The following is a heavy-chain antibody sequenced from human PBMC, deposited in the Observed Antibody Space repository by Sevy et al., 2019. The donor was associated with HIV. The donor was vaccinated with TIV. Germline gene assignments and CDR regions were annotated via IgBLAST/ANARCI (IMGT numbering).Heavy chain of an antibody. CDR2: IYYSGST. CDR1: GGSISSGGYY. Sequence: SETLSLTCTVSGGSISSGGYYWSWIRQHPGKGLEWIGYIYYSGSTYYNPSLKSRVTISVDTSKNQFSLKLGSVTAADTAVYYCARAKITGTTANWFDPWGQGTLVTVSS. D-gene: IGHD1-7*01. J-gene: IGHJ5*02. CDR3: ARAKITGTTANWFDP. V-gene: IGHV4-31*03.